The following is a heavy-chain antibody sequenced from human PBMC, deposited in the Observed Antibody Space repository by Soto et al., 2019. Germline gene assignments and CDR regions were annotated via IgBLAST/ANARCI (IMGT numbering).Heavy chain of an antibody. Sequence: VQLVESGGGLVQPRGSLRLSCAASGFAFGSYWMHWVRQAPGKGLVWVSRISQDGAIATQADSVKGRFTISRDNAKNTLFLQMNSLRADDAAVYYCLRDQRHWNEFADQWGQGTLVTVSS. J-gene: IGHJ4*02. CDR2: ISQDGAIA. D-gene: IGHD1-1*01. CDR3: LRDQRHWNEFADQ. V-gene: IGHV3-74*01. CDR1: GFAFGSYW.